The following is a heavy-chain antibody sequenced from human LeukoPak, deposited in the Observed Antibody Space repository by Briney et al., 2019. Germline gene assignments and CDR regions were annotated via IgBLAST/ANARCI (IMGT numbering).Heavy chain of an antibody. D-gene: IGHD3-22*01. J-gene: IGHJ1*01. CDR1: GFTFSSYS. CDR3: ARAGHYYDSSGYWLSEYFQH. CDR2: ISSSSSTI. V-gene: IGHV3-48*01. Sequence: QPGGTLRLSCAASGFTFSSYSMNWVRQAPGKGLEWVSYISSSSSTIYYADSVKGRFTISRDNAKNSLYLQMNSLRAEDTAVYYCARAGHYYDSSGYWLSEYFQHWGQGTLVTVSS.